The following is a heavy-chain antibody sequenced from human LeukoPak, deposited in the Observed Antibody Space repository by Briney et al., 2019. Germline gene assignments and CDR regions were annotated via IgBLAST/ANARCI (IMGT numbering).Heavy chain of an antibody. V-gene: IGHV3-66*01. Sequence: PGGSLRLTCAASGFTFSSYAMSWVRQAPGKGLEWVSVIYSGGSTYYADSVKGRFTISRDNSKNTLYLQMNSLRAEDTAVYYCARVKITFGGVIVIDGMDVWGQGTTVTVSS. CDR3: ARVKITFGGVIVIDGMDV. CDR2: IYSGGST. CDR1: GFTFSSYA. D-gene: IGHD3-16*02. J-gene: IGHJ6*02.